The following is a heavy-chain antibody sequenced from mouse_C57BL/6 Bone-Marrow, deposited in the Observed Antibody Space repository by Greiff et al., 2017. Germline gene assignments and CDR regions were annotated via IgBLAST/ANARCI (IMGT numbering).Heavy chain of an antibody. V-gene: IGHV1-55*01. CDR3: ARRYYYGSSPDY. CDR1: GYTFTSYW. D-gene: IGHD1-1*01. CDR2: IYPGSGST. J-gene: IGHJ2*01. Sequence: QVQLQQPGAELVKPGASVKMSCKASGYTFTSYWITWVKQRPGQGLEWIGDIYPGSGSTNYNEKFKSKATLTVDTSSSTAYIQLSILTSEDSAVSYCARRYYYGSSPDYWGQGTTLTVSS.